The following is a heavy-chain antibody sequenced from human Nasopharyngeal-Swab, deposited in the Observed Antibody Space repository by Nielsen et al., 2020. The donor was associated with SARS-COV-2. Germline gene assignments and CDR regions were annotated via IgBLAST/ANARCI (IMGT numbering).Heavy chain of an antibody. Sequence: ASVKVSCKTSGYNFSSYGIAWVRQAPGKGLEWLGWSSPYNDYTQYAQMFQGSVTMTSDTSTSTAYLELRSLTSDDTAVYYWARELVVGLFDYWGQGTLVTVSS. V-gene: IGHV1-18*01. D-gene: IGHD2-21*01. CDR1: GYNFSSYG. CDR3: ARELVVGLFDY. J-gene: IGHJ4*02. CDR2: SSPYNDYT.